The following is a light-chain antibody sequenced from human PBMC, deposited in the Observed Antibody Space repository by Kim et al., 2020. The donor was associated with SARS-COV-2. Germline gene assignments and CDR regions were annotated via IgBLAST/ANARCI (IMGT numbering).Light chain of an antibody. CDR3: QAWDSTTASV. CDR2: HDN. V-gene: IGLV3-1*01. J-gene: IGLJ2*01. Sequence: SYELTQPPSVSVSPGQTASITCSGDKLGDKYPSWYQQRPGQSPVLVIYHDNQRPSGIPARFSGSNFGTTATLTITETQAVDEADYYCQAWDSTTASVFGG. CDR1: KLGDKY.